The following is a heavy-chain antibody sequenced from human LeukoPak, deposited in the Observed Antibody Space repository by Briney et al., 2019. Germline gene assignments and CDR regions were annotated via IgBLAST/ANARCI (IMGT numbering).Heavy chain of an antibody. D-gene: IGHD3-10*01. CDR3: ARVVWFGELFNYYGMDV. CDR2: ISAYNGNT. J-gene: IGHJ6*04. Sequence: ASVKVSCKASGYTFTSYGISWVRQAPGQGLEWMGWISAYNGNTNYAQKLQGRVTMTTDTPTSTAYMELRSLRSDDTAVYYCARVVWFGELFNYYGMDVWGKGTTVTVSS. V-gene: IGHV1-18*04. CDR1: GYTFTSYG.